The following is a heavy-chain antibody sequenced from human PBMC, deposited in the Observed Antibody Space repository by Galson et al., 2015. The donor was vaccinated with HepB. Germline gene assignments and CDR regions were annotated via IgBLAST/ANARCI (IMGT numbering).Heavy chain of an antibody. CDR1: GFTFSSYA. D-gene: IGHD2-2*01. Sequence: SLRLSCAASGFTFSSYAMHWVRQAPGKGLEWVAVISYDGSNKYYADSVKGRFTISRDNSKNTLYLQMNSLRAEDTAVYYCARDGGYCSSTSCYWWFDPWGQGTLVTVSS. J-gene: IGHJ5*02. CDR2: ISYDGSNK. V-gene: IGHV3-30*04. CDR3: ARDGGYCSSTSCYWWFDP.